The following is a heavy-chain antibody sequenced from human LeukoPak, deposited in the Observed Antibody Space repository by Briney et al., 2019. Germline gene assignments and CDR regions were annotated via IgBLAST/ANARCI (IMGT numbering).Heavy chain of an antibody. J-gene: IGHJ4*02. CDR2: ISSGGSAI. CDR1: GFTFSTYD. D-gene: IGHD6-6*01. Sequence: WGSLTLSCGASGFTFSTYDMNWVRQAPGKGLEWVSYISSGGSAIYYAVSVKGRFTISRDNAKNSQYLHMNSLRAEDTAVYYCARNAYSSSSYFYWGQASNLSVSS. CDR3: ARNAYSSSSYFY. V-gene: IGHV3-48*03.